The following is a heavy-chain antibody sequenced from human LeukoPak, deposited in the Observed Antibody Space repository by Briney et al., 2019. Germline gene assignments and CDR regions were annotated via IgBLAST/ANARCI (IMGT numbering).Heavy chain of an antibody. Sequence: SETLSPTCTVSGGSISSSNWWSWVRQPPGKGLEWIGEIYHSGSTNYNPSLKSRVTISVDKSKNQFSLKLSSVTAADTAVYYCARVSRGIAAFSNWFDPWGQGTLVTVSS. CDR2: IYHSGST. V-gene: IGHV4-4*02. D-gene: IGHD6-25*01. CDR3: ARVSRGIAAFSNWFDP. J-gene: IGHJ5*02. CDR1: GGSISSSNW.